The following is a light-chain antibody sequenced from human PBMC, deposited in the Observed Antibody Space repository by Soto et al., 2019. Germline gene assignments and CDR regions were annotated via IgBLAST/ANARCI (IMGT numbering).Light chain of an antibody. CDR3: QQYDSGWT. Sequence: EIVLTQSPGTLSLSPGERATLSCRASQSISGTFLAWYQHKPGQAPRVLIYGASRRATGIPDRFSGSGSGTDFTLTISRLEPEDFALYYCQQYDSGWTFGQGTKVEMK. CDR1: QSISGTF. V-gene: IGKV3-20*01. CDR2: GAS. J-gene: IGKJ1*01.